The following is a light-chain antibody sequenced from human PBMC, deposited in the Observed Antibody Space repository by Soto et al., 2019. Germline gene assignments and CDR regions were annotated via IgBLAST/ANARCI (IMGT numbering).Light chain of an antibody. V-gene: IGLV2-14*01. J-gene: IGLJ7*01. CDR3: SSYTSRSTLG. CDR1: SSDVGGYNY. CDR2: EVS. Sequence: QSALTQPASVSGSPGQSITISCPGTSSDVGGYNYVSWYQQHPGKAPKLMIYEVSNRPSGVSNRFSGSKSGNTASLTISGLQAEDDAAYYCSSYTSRSTLGFGGGTQLTVL.